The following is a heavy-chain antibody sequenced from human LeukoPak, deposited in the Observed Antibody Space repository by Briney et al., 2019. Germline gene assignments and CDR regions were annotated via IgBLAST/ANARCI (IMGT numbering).Heavy chain of an antibody. CDR3: ARVDCSSMSCYAGLGTYQDY. Sequence: GGSLRLSCAASGFTFSSYSMNWVRQAPGKGLEWVSSISSSSSYIYYADSVKGRFTISRDNAKNTLYLQMNSLRAEDTAVYYCARVDCSSMSCYAGLGTYQDYWGQGTLVTVSS. J-gene: IGHJ4*02. CDR2: ISSSSSYI. V-gene: IGHV3-21*01. CDR1: GFTFSSYS. D-gene: IGHD2-2*01.